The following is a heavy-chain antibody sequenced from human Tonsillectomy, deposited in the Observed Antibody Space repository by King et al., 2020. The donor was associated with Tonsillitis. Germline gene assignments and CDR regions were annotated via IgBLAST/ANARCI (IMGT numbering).Heavy chain of an antibody. CDR2: ISAYNGNT. D-gene: IGHD3-22*01. Sequence: KAPGYTFTSYGISWVRQAPEQGLEWMAWISAYNGNTNYAQKLQGRVTMTTDTSTSKAYMELRSLRSDATAVYYCAGKYYYDSSGYYGGDAFDIWGQGTMVTVSS. J-gene: IGHJ3*02. CDR3: AGKYYYDSSGYYGGDAFDI. CDR1: GYTFTSYG. V-gene: IGHV1-18*01.